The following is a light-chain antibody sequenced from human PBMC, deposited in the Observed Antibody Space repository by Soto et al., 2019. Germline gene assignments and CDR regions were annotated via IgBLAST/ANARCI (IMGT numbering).Light chain of an antibody. CDR1: SIGSKS. CDR2: YDS. V-gene: IGLV3-21*04. CDR3: QVWDSSSDHVI. Sequence: SYELTQPPSVSLAPGQTASITCGGNSIGSKSVHWYQQKPGQAPIVVIYYDSDRPSGIPERFAGSNSGNTATLTIRRVEAGDEADDYCQVWDSSSDHVIFGGGTKLTFL. J-gene: IGLJ2*01.